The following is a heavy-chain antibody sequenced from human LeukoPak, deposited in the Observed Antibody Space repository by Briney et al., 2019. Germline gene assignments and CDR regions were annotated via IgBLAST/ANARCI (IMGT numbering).Heavy chain of an antibody. Sequence: PGGSLRLSCAASGFTFSSYWMTWVRQAPGKGLEWVANIKQDGSEKSYVDSVKGRFTISRDNAKNSLYVQMNSLRAEDTALYYCAKATARYCSSTICYLDYWGQGALVTVSS. CDR2: IKQDGSEK. D-gene: IGHD2-2*01. CDR3: AKATARYCSSTICYLDY. J-gene: IGHJ4*02. CDR1: GFTFSSYW. V-gene: IGHV3-7*05.